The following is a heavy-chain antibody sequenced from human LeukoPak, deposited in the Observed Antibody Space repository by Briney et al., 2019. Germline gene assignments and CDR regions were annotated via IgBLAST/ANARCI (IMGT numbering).Heavy chain of an antibody. J-gene: IGHJ4*02. CDR3: ARDPQYNWGPFDY. Sequence: ASVKVSCKASGYTFADYYMHWVRQAPGPGREWMGWINPNSAGTDYAQNFQGRVTMTRDTSISTAYMELSRLTSDDTAVYYCARDPQYNWGPFDYWGQGILVTVSS. D-gene: IGHD1-20*01. CDR2: INPNSAGT. CDR1: GYTFADYY. V-gene: IGHV1-2*02.